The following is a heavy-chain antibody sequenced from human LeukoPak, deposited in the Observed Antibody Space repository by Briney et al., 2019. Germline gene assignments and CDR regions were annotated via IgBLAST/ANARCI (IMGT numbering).Heavy chain of an antibody. CDR2: IIPIFGTA. J-gene: IGHJ4*02. Sequence: LVKVSCKASGGTFSSYAISWVRQAPGQGLEWMGGIIPIFGTANYAQKFQGRVTITADESTSTAYMELSSLRSEDTAVYYCARGGGDLYYFDYWGQGTLVTVSS. D-gene: IGHD2-21*02. CDR1: GGTFSSYA. V-gene: IGHV1-69*01. CDR3: ARGGGDLYYFDY.